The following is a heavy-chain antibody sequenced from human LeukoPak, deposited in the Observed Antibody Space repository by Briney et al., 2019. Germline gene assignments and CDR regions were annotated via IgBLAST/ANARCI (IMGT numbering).Heavy chain of an antibody. J-gene: IGHJ4*02. CDR3: AKDLPSRAHMIVVVPLDY. Sequence: GGSLRLSCAASGFTFSSYWMHWVRQAPGKGLVWVSRINSDGSSTSYEDSVKGRFTISRDNAKNTLYLQMNSLRVEDTAVYYCAKDLPSRAHMIVVVPLDYWGQGTLVTVSS. D-gene: IGHD3-22*01. CDR2: INSDGSST. CDR1: GFTFSSYW. V-gene: IGHV3-74*01.